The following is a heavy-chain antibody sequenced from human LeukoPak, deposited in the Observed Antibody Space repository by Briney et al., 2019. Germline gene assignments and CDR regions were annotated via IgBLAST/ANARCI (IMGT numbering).Heavy chain of an antibody. CDR2: INWKGSVT. D-gene: IGHD6-13*01. CDR1: GFIFDDHG. V-gene: IGHV3-20*04. Sequence: GSLRLSCEASGFIFDDHGMAWVRQTPGKGLEWVSGINWKGSVTGYADSVEGRFTISRDNAENSLYLEMHGLRDEDTALYYCARAPYINSWYYFDYSGQGMPVTVSS. CDR3: ARAPYINSWYYFDY. J-gene: IGHJ4*02.